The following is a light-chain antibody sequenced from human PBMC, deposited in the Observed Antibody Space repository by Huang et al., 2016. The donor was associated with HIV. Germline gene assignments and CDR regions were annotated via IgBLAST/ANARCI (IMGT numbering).Light chain of an antibody. J-gene: IGKJ4*01. Sequence: DIVMTQSPDSLTVSLGERANINCKSSQSVLYSSNNKNYLAWYQQKPGQSLKLVIYWASTRESGVPDRFSGSGSGTDFTLTISSLQAEDVAVYYCQQYYSTPLTFGGGTKVEIK. CDR2: WAS. CDR1: QSVLYSSNNKNY. V-gene: IGKV4-1*01. CDR3: QQYYSTPLT.